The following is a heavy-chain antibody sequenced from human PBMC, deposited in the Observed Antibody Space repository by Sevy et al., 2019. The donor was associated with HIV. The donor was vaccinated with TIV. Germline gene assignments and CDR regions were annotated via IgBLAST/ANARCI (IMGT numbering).Heavy chain of an antibody. V-gene: IGHV3-30*03. CDR3: ASAGEYQSAAPFFDY. CDR2: ISYDGSNK. D-gene: IGHD2-2*01. CDR1: GFTFSSSG. Sequence: GGSLRLSCAASGFTFSSSGMHWVRQAPGKGLEWVAVISYDGSNKYYADAVKGRFTISRDNSKNTPYLQMNSLRDEDTAVYYCASAGEYQSAAPFFDYWGQGTLVTVSS. J-gene: IGHJ4*02.